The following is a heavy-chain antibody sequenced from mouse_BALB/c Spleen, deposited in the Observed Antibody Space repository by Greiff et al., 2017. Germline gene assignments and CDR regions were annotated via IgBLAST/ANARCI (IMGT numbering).Heavy chain of an antibody. CDR1: GYSITSDYA. J-gene: IGHJ3*01. CDR2: ISYSGST. CDR3: ARIFTYYGSAFAY. V-gene: IGHV3-2*02. Sequence: EVQLQQSGPGLVKPSQSLSLTCTVTGYSITSDYAWNWIRQFPGNKLEWMGYISYSGSTSYNPSLKSRISITRDTSKNQFFLQLNSVTTEDTATYYCARIFTYYGSAFAYWGQGTLVTVSA. D-gene: IGHD1-1*01.